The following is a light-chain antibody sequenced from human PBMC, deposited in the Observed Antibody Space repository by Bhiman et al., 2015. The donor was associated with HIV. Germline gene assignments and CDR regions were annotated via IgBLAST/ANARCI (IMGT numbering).Light chain of an antibody. CDR3: QVWDSSRDHYV. CDR2: YDS. J-gene: IGLJ1*01. CDR1: NIGSQS. V-gene: IGLV3-21*04. Sequence: SYVLTQSPSVSVAPGGTARIACGGNNIGSQSVHWYQQKPGQAPLLVIYYDSDRASGIPERFSGSNSGNTATLTISRVEAGDEADYYCQVWDSSRDHYVFGTGTKVTV.